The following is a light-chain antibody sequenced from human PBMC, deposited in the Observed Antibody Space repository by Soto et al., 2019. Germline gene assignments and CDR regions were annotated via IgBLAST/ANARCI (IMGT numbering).Light chain of an antibody. CDR3: QQYYSYWT. V-gene: IGKV1-5*03. J-gene: IGKJ1*01. CDR2: KAS. CDR1: QSISNW. Sequence: DIQMTQAPSTLSASVGDRVTTTCRASQSISNWLAWYQQKPGKAPKLLIYKASSLETGVPSRFSGSGSGTEFTLTISSLQPDDFATYYCQQYYSYWTFGQGTKVDIK.